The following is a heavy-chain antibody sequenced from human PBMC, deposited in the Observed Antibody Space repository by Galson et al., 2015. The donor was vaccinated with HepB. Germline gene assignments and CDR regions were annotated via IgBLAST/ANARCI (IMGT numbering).Heavy chain of an antibody. CDR3: AREYGGNTDWFDP. CDR2: VYHSGTT. D-gene: IGHD4/OR15-4a*01. V-gene: IGHV4-38-2*02. J-gene: IGHJ5*02. Sequence: SETLSLTCDVSGYSLSSGYYWGWIRQPPGKGLEWIGSVYHSGTTYNNPSLKSRITISVDTSKNQFSLNLRSVTAADTAVYYCAREYGGNTDWFDPWGQGILVTVSS. CDR1: GYSLSSGYY.